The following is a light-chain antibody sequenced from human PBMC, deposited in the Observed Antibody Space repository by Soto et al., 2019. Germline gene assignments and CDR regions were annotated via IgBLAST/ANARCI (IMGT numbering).Light chain of an antibody. CDR3: AAWDDSMTGPV. J-gene: IGLJ2*01. CDR2: NHI. Sequence: QSALTQPPSASGTPGQRVTISCSGSSSNIGSNTVNWYQQLPATAPKLLIFNHIHRPSGVPDRFSGSKSGTSASLPISGLQSEDEADYYCAAWDDSMTGPVFGGGTKLTVL. V-gene: IGLV1-44*01. CDR1: SSNIGSNT.